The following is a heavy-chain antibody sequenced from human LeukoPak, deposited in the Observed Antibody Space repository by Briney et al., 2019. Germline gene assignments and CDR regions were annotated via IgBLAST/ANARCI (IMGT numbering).Heavy chain of an antibody. Sequence: ASVKVSCKASGYTFTSYYIHWVRQAPGLGLEWMGVIDPSGGSTTYAQRFQGRVTMTRDTSSSTVYMELSSLRSEDTAVYHCARYYYFDYWGQGTRVTVSS. J-gene: IGHJ4*02. CDR1: GYTFTSYY. CDR2: IDPSGGST. CDR3: ARYYYFDY. V-gene: IGHV1-46*01.